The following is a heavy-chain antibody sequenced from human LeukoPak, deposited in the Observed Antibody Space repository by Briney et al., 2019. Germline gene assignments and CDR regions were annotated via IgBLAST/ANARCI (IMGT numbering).Heavy chain of an antibody. Sequence: SETLSLTCAVSGGSISSGGYSWSWIRQPPGKGLEWIGYIYHSGSTYYNPSLKSRVTISVDRSKNQFSLKLSSVTAADTAVYYCARFFRGITMVRGVYDAFDIWGQGTMVTVSS. J-gene: IGHJ3*02. CDR1: GGSISSGGYS. D-gene: IGHD3-10*01. CDR2: IYHSGST. V-gene: IGHV4-30-2*01. CDR3: ARFFRGITMVRGVYDAFDI.